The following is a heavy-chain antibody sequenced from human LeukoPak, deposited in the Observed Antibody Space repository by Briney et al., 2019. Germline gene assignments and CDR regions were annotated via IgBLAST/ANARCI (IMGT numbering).Heavy chain of an antibody. CDR3: ARDRIYYDISTGYVPLDY. D-gene: IGHD3-9*01. CDR1: GFTFSDYW. J-gene: IGHJ4*02. CDR2: IKQDGSEK. V-gene: IGHV3-7*01. Sequence: GGSLRLSCAASGFTFSDYWMTWVRQAPGKGLECVANIKQDGSEKFYVDSVKGRFTISRDNTKTSLYLQMSSLRAEDTAVYFCARDRIYYDISTGYVPLDYWGLGTLVTVSS.